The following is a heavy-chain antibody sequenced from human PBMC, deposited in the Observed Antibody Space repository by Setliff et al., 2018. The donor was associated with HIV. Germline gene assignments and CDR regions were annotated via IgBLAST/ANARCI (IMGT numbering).Heavy chain of an antibody. Sequence: SETLSLTCAVSGGSISSGDYSWSWIRQPPGKGLEWVGYIFHSENTYYNPSLKSRVTISVDRSKNQFSLKLSSVTAADTAVYYCARTRGRAPVSYYFDNWGQGRLVTVSS. J-gene: IGHJ4*02. D-gene: IGHD2-2*01. CDR3: ARTRGRAPVSYYFDN. V-gene: IGHV4-30-2*01. CDR1: GGSISSGDYS. CDR2: IFHSENT.